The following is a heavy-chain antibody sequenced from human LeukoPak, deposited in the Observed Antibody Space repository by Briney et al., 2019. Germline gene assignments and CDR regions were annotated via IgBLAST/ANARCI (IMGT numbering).Heavy chain of an antibody. Sequence: GGSLRLSCAASGFTFSSYGMSWVPQAPGKGLECVSDISGSGGSTYSAHSVKGWFIISRDNSKNMLYMQMNSLRAEDTAVYYCAKDLGLRVWGNSRPPAFGYWGQGTLVTVSS. V-gene: IGHV3-23*01. CDR3: AKDLGLRVWGNSRPPAFGY. CDR1: GFTFSSYG. J-gene: IGHJ4*02. D-gene: IGHD3-16*02. CDR2: ISGSGGST.